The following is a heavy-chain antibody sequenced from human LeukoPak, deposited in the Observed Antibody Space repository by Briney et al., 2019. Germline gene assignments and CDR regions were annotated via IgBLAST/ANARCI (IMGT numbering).Heavy chain of an antibody. CDR2: IYYTGST. J-gene: IGHJ3*02. CDR3: ARLTVDRNAFDI. Sequence: SETLSLTCIVSGGSISTYYWNWIRHPPGKGLEGIGYIYYTGSTNYNPSLKSRVTVSVDTSKNQFSLKLSSVTAADTAVYYCARLTVDRNAFDIWGQGTRVTVSS. D-gene: IGHD7-27*01. CDR1: GGSISTYY. V-gene: IGHV4-59*01.